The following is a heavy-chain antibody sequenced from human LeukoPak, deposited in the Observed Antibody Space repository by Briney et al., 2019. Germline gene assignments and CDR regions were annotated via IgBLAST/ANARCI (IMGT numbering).Heavy chain of an antibody. V-gene: IGHV4-59*01. J-gene: IGHJ4*02. CDR1: GGSMSSYY. Sequence: SETLSLTCTVSGGSMSSYYWSWIRQPSGKGLEWIAYIYYSGSANYNPSLKSRVTISVDTSKNQFSLKLSSVTAADTAVYYCARAAYSSGWDLDYWGQGTLVTVSS. CDR3: ARAAYSSGWDLDY. CDR2: IYYSGSA. D-gene: IGHD6-19*01.